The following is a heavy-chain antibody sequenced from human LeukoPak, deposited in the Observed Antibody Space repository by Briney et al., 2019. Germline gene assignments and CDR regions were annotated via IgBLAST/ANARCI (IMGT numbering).Heavy chain of an antibody. V-gene: IGHV1-18*04. Sequence: GASVKVSCKASGYTFTSYGISWVRQAPGQGLEWMGWISAYNGNTTYAQKLQGRVTMTTDTSTSTAYMELRSLRSDDTAVYYCARGGVCAYSSGWYCFDYWGQGTLVTVSS. J-gene: IGHJ4*02. CDR2: ISAYNGNT. D-gene: IGHD6-19*01. CDR1: GYTFTSYG. CDR3: ARGGVCAYSSGWYCFDY.